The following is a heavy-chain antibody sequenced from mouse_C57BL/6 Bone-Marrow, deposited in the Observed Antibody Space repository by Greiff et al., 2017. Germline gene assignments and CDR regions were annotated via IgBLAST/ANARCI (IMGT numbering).Heavy chain of an antibody. J-gene: IGHJ2*01. D-gene: IGHD2-3*01. CDR3: ARQGGYSYFDY. CDR2: ISNGGGST. Sequence: DVMLVESGGGLVQPGGSLKLSCAASGFTFSDYYMYWVRQTPEKRLEWVAYISNGGGSTYYPDTVKGRFTISRDNAKNTLYLQMSRLKSEDTAMYYCARQGGYSYFDYWGQGTTLTVSS. V-gene: IGHV5-12*01. CDR1: GFTFSDYY.